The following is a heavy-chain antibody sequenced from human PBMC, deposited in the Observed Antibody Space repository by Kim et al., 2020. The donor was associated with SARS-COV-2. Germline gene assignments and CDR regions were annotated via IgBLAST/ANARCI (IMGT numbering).Heavy chain of an antibody. Sequence: SETLSLTCAVYGGSFSGYYWSWIRQPPGKGLEWIGEINHSGSTNYNPSLKSRVTISVDTSKNQFSLKLSSVTAADTAVYYCAREEASRAGAHFDYWGQGTLVTVSS. CDR1: GGSFSGYY. CDR2: INHSGST. D-gene: IGHD1-26*01. J-gene: IGHJ4*02. CDR3: AREEASRAGAHFDY. V-gene: IGHV4-34*01.